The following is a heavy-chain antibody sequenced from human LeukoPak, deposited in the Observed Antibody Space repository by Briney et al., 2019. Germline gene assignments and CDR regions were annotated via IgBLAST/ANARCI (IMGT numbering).Heavy chain of an antibody. CDR3: ARLKSYGTLDDAFDI. J-gene: IGHJ3*02. D-gene: IGHD5-18*01. CDR1: GYSFTSYW. Sequence: GESLKISCKGSGYSFTSYWIGWVRQMPGKGLEWMGIIYPGDSDTRYSPSFQGQVTISADKSISTAYLQWSSLKASDTAMYYCARLKSYGTLDDAFDIWGKGTMVTVSS. CDR2: IYPGDSDT. V-gene: IGHV5-51*01.